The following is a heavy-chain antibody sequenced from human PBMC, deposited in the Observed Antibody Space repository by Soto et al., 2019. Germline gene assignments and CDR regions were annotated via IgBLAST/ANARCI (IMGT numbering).Heavy chain of an antibody. V-gene: IGHV1-46*03. CDR2: INPSGGST. Sequence: ASLKVSFKASGYTFTRYYIPWVRQAPGHGLEWMGIINPSGGSTTYAQKFQGRVTMTRDTSTSTVYMELSSLRSEDTAVYYCTRAPSYGAFDIWGQGTMVTV. J-gene: IGHJ3*02. D-gene: IGHD4-17*01. CDR1: GYTFTRYY. CDR3: TRAPSYGAFDI.